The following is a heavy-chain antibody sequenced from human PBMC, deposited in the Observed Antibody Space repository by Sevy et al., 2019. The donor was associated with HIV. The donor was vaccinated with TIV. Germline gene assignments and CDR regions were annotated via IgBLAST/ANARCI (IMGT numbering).Heavy chain of an antibody. J-gene: IGHJ4*02. Sequence: GGSLRLSCAASGFTFDDYSMHWVRQAPGKGLEWVSGITWNSGDIGYVDSVKGRLTISRDNAKNSVFLQLNSLKPEDTAFYYCAKGGYDILTALDYWGQGTLVTVSS. CDR1: GFTFDDYS. D-gene: IGHD3-9*01. V-gene: IGHV3-9*01. CDR2: ITWNSGDI. CDR3: AKGGYDILTALDY.